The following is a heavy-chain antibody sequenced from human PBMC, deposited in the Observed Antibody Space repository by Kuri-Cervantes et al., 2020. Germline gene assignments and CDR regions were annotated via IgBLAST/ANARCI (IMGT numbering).Heavy chain of an antibody. Sequence: CAVYGGSFRGYYWSWIRQPPGKGLEWIGEINHSGSTNYNPSLKSRVTISVDTSKNQFSLKLSSVTAADTAVYYCARDLGDCSGGSCYYYYGMDVWGQGTTVTVSS. CDR1: GGSFRGYY. V-gene: IGHV4-34*01. D-gene: IGHD2-15*01. CDR2: INHSGST. J-gene: IGHJ6*02. CDR3: ARDLGDCSGGSCYYYYGMDV.